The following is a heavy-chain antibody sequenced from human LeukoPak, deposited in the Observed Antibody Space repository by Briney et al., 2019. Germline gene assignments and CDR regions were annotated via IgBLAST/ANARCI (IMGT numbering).Heavy chain of an antibody. CDR2: IYPGGSA. Sequence: QPGGSLRLSCAASEFTVSSTYITWLRQAPGEGLEWVSVIYPGGSALYADSVKGRFTISRDISKNIVYLQINNLRAEDTAVYYCARDRRSGLGHAFDIWGQGTMVTVSS. V-gene: IGHV3-53*01. D-gene: IGHD3-3*01. J-gene: IGHJ3*02. CDR1: EFTVSSTY. CDR3: ARDRRSGLGHAFDI.